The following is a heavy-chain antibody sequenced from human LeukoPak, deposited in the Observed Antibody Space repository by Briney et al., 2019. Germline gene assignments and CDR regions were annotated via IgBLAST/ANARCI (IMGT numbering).Heavy chain of an antibody. D-gene: IGHD2-15*01. V-gene: IGHV4-39*01. CDR2: IYSSGST. CDR1: GGSITNSRYY. Sequence: PSETLSLTCTVSGGSITNSRYYWGWIRQPPGKGLEWIGNIYSSGSTYYSPSPKSRVTISVDTSTNQFSLKLSSVTAADAALYYCAKCYSFLDGFDIWGQGTMVSVSS. J-gene: IGHJ3*02. CDR3: AKCYSFLDGFDI.